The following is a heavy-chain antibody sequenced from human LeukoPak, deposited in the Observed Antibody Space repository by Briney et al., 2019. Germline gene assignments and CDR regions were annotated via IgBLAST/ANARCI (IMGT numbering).Heavy chain of an antibody. CDR3: ARGTDGYNSGD. Sequence: SETLSLTCTVSGGSISSYYWSWIRQPPGKGLEWIGYIYYSGSTNYNPSLKSRVTISVDTSKNQFSLKLSSVTAADTAVYYCARGTDGYNSGDWGQGTLVTVSS. CDR1: GGSISSYY. D-gene: IGHD5-24*01. CDR2: IYYSGST. J-gene: IGHJ4*02. V-gene: IGHV4-59*01.